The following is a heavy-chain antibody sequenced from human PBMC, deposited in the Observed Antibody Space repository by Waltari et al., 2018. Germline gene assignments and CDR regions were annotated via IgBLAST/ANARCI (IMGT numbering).Heavy chain of an antibody. J-gene: IGHJ4*02. D-gene: IGHD2-21*01. CDR2: KNQEGSEK. Sequence: EVQLVESGGGLVQPGGSLRLSCAASGFTFSNYWRNWVRKAPGKGLGWVATKNQEGSEKSYLDAVKGRCTISRDNAKNSLYLQMDSPRVEDTAVYYCVRYSDYWGQGTLVTVSS. CDR3: VRYSDY. V-gene: IGHV3-7*01. CDR1: GFTFSNYW.